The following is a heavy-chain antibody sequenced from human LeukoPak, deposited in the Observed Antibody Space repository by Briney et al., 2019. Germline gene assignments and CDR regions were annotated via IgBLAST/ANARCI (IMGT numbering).Heavy chain of an antibody. D-gene: IGHD1-1*01. CDR2: ISDNSYTI. CDR1: GVTFSSYS. J-gene: IGHJ4*02. Sequence: GGSLRLSCAASGVTFSSYSINWGRQAQGQGLEWVSYISDNSYTIYNADSVKGRFIISRDTAKSSLYMQMNSLRAEDTAVYFCAKSRSGRANWALQIFDNWGQGTLVTVSS. V-gene: IGHV3-48*01. CDR3: AKSRSGRANWALQIFDN.